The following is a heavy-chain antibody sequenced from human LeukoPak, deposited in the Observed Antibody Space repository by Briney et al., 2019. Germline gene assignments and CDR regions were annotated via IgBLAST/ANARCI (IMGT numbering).Heavy chain of an antibody. CDR2: IYPGDSDT. V-gene: IGHV5-51*01. CDR3: ARLTGYCSSTSCSSFDY. CDR1: GSRFTSYW. Sequence: GASLKISCKGSGSRFTSYWIGWVRRLPGKGLEWMGIIYPGDSDTRYSPSFQGQVTISADKSISTAYLQWSSLKASDTAMYYCARLTGYCSSTSCSSFDYWGQGTLVTVSS. J-gene: IGHJ4*02. D-gene: IGHD2-2*01.